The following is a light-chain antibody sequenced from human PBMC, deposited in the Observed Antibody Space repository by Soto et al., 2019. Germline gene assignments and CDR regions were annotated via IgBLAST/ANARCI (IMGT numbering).Light chain of an antibody. CDR3: QHYDHLPIT. CDR1: QDITNY. J-gene: IGKJ5*01. CDR2: DAS. V-gene: IGKV1-33*01. Sequence: DIQMTQSTSSLSASVGERVTMICEASQDITNYLNWYQQKPGKAPRLLLYDASSLETGVPSRFSGSGSGTDGTFTISSLQPEEIATYYCQHYDHLPITFGQGTRLEI.